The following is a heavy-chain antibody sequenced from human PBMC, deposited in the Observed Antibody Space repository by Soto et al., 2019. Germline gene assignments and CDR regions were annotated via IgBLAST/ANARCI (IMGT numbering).Heavy chain of an antibody. J-gene: IGHJ4*02. Sequence: QVQLVQSGTEVKKPGSSVKVSCKASGDTFSFYTINWVRQAPGLGLEWVGRINPIVSMSNYAQKFKGRVSMTADKSTCTAYMELRSLRSDDTSMYFCAASYGSGYRAFDYWCQGALVIVSS. CDR1: GDTFSFYT. D-gene: IGHD3-10*01. V-gene: IGHV1-69*02. CDR3: AASYGSGYRAFDY. CDR2: INPIVSMS.